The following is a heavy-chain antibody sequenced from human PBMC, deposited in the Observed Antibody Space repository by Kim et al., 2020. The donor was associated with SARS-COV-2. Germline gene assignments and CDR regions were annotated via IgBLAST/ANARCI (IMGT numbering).Heavy chain of an antibody. V-gene: IGHV1-2*02. CDR3: ATPLTGTINQTDY. D-gene: IGHD1-20*01. CDR2: INPNSGGT. Sequence: ASVKVSCKASGYTFTGYYMHWVRQAPGQGLEWMGWINPNSGGTNYAQKFQGRVTMTRDTSISTAYMELSRLRSDDTAVYYCATPLTGTINQTDYWGQGTLVTVSS. J-gene: IGHJ4*02. CDR1: GYTFTGYY.